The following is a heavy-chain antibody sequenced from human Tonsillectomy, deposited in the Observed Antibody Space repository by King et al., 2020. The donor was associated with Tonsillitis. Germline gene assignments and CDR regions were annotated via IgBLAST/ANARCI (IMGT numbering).Heavy chain of an antibody. CDR2: VSHSGST. CDR1: GGSFSSYY. Sequence: VQLQQWGAGLLIPSETLSLTCAVYGGSFSSYYWTWIRQPPGKGLEGIGEVSHSGSTNYNPSLNSRVTISVDTSKNQFSLKLSSVTAADTAVYYCARSRPYQLPSYWGQGTLVTVSS. D-gene: IGHD2-2*01. CDR3: ARSRPYQLPSY. V-gene: IGHV4-34*01. J-gene: IGHJ4*02.